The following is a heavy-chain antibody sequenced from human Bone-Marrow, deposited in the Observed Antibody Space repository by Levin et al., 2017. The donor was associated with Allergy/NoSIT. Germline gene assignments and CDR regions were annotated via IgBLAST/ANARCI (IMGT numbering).Heavy chain of an antibody. J-gene: IGHJ4*02. CDR3: ARGLGGSGFDVPDW. CDR1: GFTFRDYS. Sequence: LSLTCAASGFTFRDYSMHWVRQAPGKGLEYVSSINDRGGNAYYADSVKGRFTMYRDDSRQTVFLHMANLRGDDTGIYYCARGLGGSGFDVPDWWGQGTLVTVSS. D-gene: IGHD5-12*01. CDR2: INDRGGNA. V-gene: IGHV3-64*02.